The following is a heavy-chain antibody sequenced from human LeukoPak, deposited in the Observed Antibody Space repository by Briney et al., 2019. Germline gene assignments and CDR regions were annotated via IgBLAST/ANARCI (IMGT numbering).Heavy chain of an antibody. V-gene: IGHV3-53*01. CDR1: GFTVSSNY. CDR2: IYSGGST. D-gene: IGHD4-17*01. Sequence: GGSLRLSCAASGFTVSSNYMSWVRQAPGKGLEWVSVIYSGGSTYYADSVKGRFTISRDNAKNSLYLQMNSLRAEDTAVYYCARGVGDYGDYAGPYYYYMDVWGKGTTVTVSS. J-gene: IGHJ6*03. CDR3: ARGVGDYGDYAGPYYYYMDV.